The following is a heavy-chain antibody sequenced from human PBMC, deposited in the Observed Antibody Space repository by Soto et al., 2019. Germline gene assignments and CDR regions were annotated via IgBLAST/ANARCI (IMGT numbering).Heavy chain of an antibody. CDR2: VYYSGTT. CDR1: GGSVSDKTYY. CDR3: ARTTAVPNTLRSRYFFDY. D-gene: IGHD4-17*01. J-gene: IGHJ4*02. Sequence: VSGGSVSDKTYYWSWIRQPPGKRLEWIGYVYYSGTTNYNPSLKSRVTISVDLSKNRFSLRLSSVTTADTALYYCARTTAVPNTLRSRYFFDYWGQGTLVTVSS. V-gene: IGHV4-61*01.